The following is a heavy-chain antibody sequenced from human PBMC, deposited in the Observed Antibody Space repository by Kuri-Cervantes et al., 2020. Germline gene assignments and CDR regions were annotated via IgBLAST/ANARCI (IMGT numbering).Heavy chain of an antibody. J-gene: IGHJ3*02. CDR2: ISSSSSYI. CDR3: ARPDRDCSGGSCSDAFDI. Sequence: LSLTCAASGFTFSSYSMNWVRQAPGKGLEWVSYISSSSSYIYYADSVKGRFTISRDNAKNSLYLQMNSLRAEDTAVYYCARPDRDCSGGSCSDAFDIWGQGTMVTVSS. CDR1: GFTFSSYS. D-gene: IGHD2-15*01. V-gene: IGHV3-21*05.